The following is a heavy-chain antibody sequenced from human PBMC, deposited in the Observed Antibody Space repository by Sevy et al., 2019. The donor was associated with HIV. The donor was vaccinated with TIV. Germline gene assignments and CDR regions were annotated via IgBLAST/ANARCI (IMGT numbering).Heavy chain of an antibody. CDR2: MKEDGSER. CDR3: AKDVPDQSWYDDFWSGSPCFDY. CDR1: GFTFSSYW. J-gene: IGHJ4*02. Sequence: GGSLRLSCAASGFTFSSYWMSWVRQAPGKGLEWVATMKEDGSERNYVDSVKGRFTISRDNAKNSLYLQMNALRADDTAVYYCAKDVPDQSWYDDFWSGSPCFDYWGRGILVTVSS. D-gene: IGHD3-3*01. V-gene: IGHV3-7*03.